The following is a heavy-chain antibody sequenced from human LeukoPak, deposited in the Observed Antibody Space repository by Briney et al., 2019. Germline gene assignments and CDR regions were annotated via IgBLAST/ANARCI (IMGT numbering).Heavy chain of an antibody. J-gene: IGHJ4*02. Sequence: PSETLSLTCTVSGGSISSGGYYWSWIRQHPGKGPEWIGYIYYSGSTYYNPSLKSRVTISVDTSKNQFSLKLSSVTAADTAVYYCARQNDYANYFDYWGQGTLVTVSS. CDR2: IYYSGST. V-gene: IGHV4-31*03. CDR3: ARQNDYANYFDY. D-gene: IGHD4-17*01. CDR1: GGSISSGGYY.